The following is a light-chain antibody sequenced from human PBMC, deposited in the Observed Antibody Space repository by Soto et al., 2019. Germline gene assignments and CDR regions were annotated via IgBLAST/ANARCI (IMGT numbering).Light chain of an antibody. CDR1: QSVSSNY. V-gene: IGKV3-20*01. J-gene: IGKJ1*01. CDR2: SAF. Sequence: EIVLTQSPGTLSLSPGERGTLSCRASQSVSSNYLAWYQQRPGQAPRLLIYSAFSSATGIPDRFSGSGSGTDFTLTISRLEPEDFAVYYCQYYGSSPWTFGQGTKVEL. CDR3: QYYGSSPWT.